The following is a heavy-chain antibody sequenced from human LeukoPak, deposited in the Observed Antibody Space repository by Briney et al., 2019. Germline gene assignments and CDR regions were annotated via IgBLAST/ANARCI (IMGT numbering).Heavy chain of an antibody. CDR1: GFSLSTSGEG. CDR3: AHATRVTTGDWDYDLDV. Sequence: ESGPTLVNPTQTLTLTCTVSGFSLSTSGEGVEWIRQFPVEALEWLAFIYWDNDKLYNPSLKSRLTIARDTSKNLVILMMTNMDAGDTATYYCAHATRVTTGDWDYDLDVWGQGTTVTVSS. J-gene: IGHJ6*02. CDR2: IYWDNDK. V-gene: IGHV2-5*02. D-gene: IGHD2-21*01.